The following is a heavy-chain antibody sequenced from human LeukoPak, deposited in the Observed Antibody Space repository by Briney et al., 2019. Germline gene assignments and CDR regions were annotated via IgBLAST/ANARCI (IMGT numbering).Heavy chain of an antibody. J-gene: IGHJ5*02. CDR1: GGTFNTYK. V-gene: IGHV1-69*05. D-gene: IGHD2-2*02. Sequence: SVKVSCKASGGTFNTYKINWVRQAPGQGLEWMGDIIPIFGTTTYSQKFQGRVTITTDASTSTAYMELTGLPSEDTAVYYCARGDCSSPACYTENNWFDPWGQGTLVTVSS. CDR2: IIPIFGTT. CDR3: ARGDCSSPACYTENNWFDP.